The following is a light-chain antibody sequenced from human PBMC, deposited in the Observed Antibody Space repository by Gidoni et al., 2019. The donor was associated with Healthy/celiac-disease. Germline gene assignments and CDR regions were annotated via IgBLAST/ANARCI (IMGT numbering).Light chain of an antibody. CDR3: QQYDNLQYT. J-gene: IGKJ2*01. CDR2: DAS. V-gene: IGKV1-33*01. CDR1: QDISNY. Sequence: DLQMTQSPSSLSASVGVRVTITCQASQDISNYLNWYQQKPGKAPKLLIYDASNLETGVPSRFSGSGSGTDFTFTISSLQPEDIATYYCQQYDNLQYTFGQGTKLEIK.